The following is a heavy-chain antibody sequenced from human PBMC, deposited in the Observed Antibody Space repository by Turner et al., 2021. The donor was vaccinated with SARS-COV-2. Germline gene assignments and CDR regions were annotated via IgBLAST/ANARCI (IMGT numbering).Heavy chain of an antibody. CDR1: GFTFSSYG. D-gene: IGHD6-25*01. Sequence: QVQLVESGGGVVQPGRSLRLSVSASGFTFSSYGMHWVRQAPGKGLEWMAVISSDGSNKNYADSVKGRFTISRDNSKNTLYLQMSSLRAEDTAVYYCAKCGYQYYHYYYMDVWGKGTTVTVSS. J-gene: IGHJ6*03. V-gene: IGHV3-30*18. CDR2: ISSDGSNK. CDR3: AKCGYQYYHYYYMDV.